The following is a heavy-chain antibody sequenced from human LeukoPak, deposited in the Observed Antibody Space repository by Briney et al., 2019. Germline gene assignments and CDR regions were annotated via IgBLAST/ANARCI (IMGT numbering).Heavy chain of an antibody. CDR3: AREGFGDWEQLPFEH. J-gene: IGHJ4*02. D-gene: IGHD1/OR15-1a*01. CDR2: IIPILGIA. Sequence: SVKVSCKASGGTFSSYAISWVRQAPGQGLEWMGRIIPILGIANYAQRFQGRVTITAEDSTSTAYMDLSSLTSDDTAVYYCAREGFGDWEQLPFEHWGQGTLVSVSS. CDR1: GGTFSSYA. V-gene: IGHV1-69*04.